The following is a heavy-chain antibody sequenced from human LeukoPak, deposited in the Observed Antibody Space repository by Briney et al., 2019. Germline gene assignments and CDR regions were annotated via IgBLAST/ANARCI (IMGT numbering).Heavy chain of an antibody. CDR1: GFTVSSNE. D-gene: IGHD2-15*01. CDR2: ISGGST. J-gene: IGHJ4*02. V-gene: IGHV3-38-3*01. Sequence: PGGSLRLSCAASGFTVSSNEMSWVRQAPGKGLEWVSSISGGSTYYADSRKGRFTISRDNSKNTLHLQMNSLRAEDTAVYYCAKASEAYCSGGSCHFDYWGQGTLVTVSS. CDR3: AKASEAYCSGGSCHFDY.